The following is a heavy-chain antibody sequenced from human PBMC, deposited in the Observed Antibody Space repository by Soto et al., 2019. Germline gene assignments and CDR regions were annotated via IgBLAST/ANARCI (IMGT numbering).Heavy chain of an antibody. Sequence: SQTLSLTCAISGDSVSSNSAAWNWIRQSPSRGLEWLGRTYYRSKWYNDYAVSVKSRITINPDTSKNQFSLQLNSVTPEDTAVYYCARDRGRVAARHKYYYCMDVWGKGTTVTVSS. CDR1: GDSVSSNSAA. CDR2: TYYRSKWYN. J-gene: IGHJ6*03. V-gene: IGHV6-1*01. CDR3: ARDRGRVAARHKYYYCMDV. D-gene: IGHD6-6*01.